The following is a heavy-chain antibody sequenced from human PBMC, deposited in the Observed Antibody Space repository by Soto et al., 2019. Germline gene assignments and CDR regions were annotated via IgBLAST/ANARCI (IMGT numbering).Heavy chain of an antibody. CDR2: ISGGGDTT. CDR1: GFTFNNYA. CDR3: AKGRGGSGQLTTRVDF. Sequence: EVQLLESGGGLVQPGGSLRLSCAASGFTFNNYAMTWVRQAPGKGLEWVSAISGGGDTTSYADSVKGRFTVSRDGSKNTLYLQMSRQRVEDTALYYRAKGRGGSGQLTTRVDFWGQGTLVTVSS. D-gene: IGHD6-6*01. J-gene: IGHJ4*02. V-gene: IGHV3-23*01.